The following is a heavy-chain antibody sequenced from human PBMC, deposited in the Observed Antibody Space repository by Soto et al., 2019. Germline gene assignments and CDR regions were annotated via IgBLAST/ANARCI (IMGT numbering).Heavy chain of an antibody. CDR3: ARGVEMATITYYYYGMDV. V-gene: IGHV4-34*01. CDR1: GGSFSGYY. D-gene: IGHD5-12*01. Sequence: ETLSLTCAVYGGSFSGYYWSWIRQPPGKGLEWIGEINHSGSTNYNPSLKSRVTISVDTSKNQFSLKLSSVTAADTAVYYCARGVEMATITYYYYGMDVWGQGTTVTVSS. J-gene: IGHJ6*02. CDR2: INHSGST.